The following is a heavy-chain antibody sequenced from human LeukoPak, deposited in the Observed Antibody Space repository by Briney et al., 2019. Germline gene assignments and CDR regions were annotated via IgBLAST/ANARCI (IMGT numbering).Heavy chain of an antibody. CDR3: ARGPNKSDGGNSGSAWFDP. D-gene: IGHD4-23*01. CDR2: MNPNSDNT. CDR1: GYTFTTYD. Sequence: ASVKVPCKASGYTFTTYDINWVRQATGQGLEWMGWMNPNSDNTGYAQKFQGRVTMTRNTSISTAYMELRSLRSEDTAVYYCARGPNKSDGGNSGSAWFDPWGQGTLVTVSS. J-gene: IGHJ5*02. V-gene: IGHV1-8*01.